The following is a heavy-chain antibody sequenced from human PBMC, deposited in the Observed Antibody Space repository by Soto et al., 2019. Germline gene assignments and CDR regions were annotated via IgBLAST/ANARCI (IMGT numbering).Heavy chain of an antibody. J-gene: IGHJ6*02. Sequence: QVQLVQSGSEVKKPGSSVKVSCKASGGILSTFAISWVLQAPGQGLEWVGTFIPIVGMAKYGQSFQGRVTISADQSTNTLFMELRSLTYEDTAVYYCANGHDNYFYYGMDVWGQGTTVTVSS. CDR1: GGILSTFA. V-gene: IGHV1-69*04. CDR2: FIPIVGMA. D-gene: IGHD1-1*01. CDR3: ANGHDNYFYYGMDV.